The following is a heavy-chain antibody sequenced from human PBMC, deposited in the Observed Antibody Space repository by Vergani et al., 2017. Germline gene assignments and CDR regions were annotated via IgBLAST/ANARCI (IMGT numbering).Heavy chain of an antibody. J-gene: IGHJ6*03. CDR1: GDSIRRGVYY. CDR2: IYHTGTT. CDR3: ARAGLPFYAFYMDV. D-gene: IGHD2/OR15-2a*01. Sequence: QVQLQESGPGLVKPSQTLSLTCTVSGDSIRRGVYYWGWIRQHPGQGLEWIGYIYHTGTTYYNPSLRGRINISVDTSKNQLSLKLTSVTAADTAVYCCARAGLPFYAFYMDVWGKGITVTVSS. V-gene: IGHV4-31*03.